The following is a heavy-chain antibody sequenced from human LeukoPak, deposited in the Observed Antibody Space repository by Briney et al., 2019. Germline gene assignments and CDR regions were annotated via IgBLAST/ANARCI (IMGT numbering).Heavy chain of an antibody. CDR1: GGSFSGYY. D-gene: IGHD3-3*01. Sequence: SETLSLTCAVYGGSFSGYYWSWIRQPPGKGLEWIGEINHSGSTNYNPSPKSRVTISVDTSKNQFSLKLSSVTAADTAVYYCARGRGTYYDFWSGYFQGGQGTLVTVSS. CDR2: INHSGST. V-gene: IGHV4-34*01. J-gene: IGHJ4*02. CDR3: ARGRGTYYDFWSGYFQ.